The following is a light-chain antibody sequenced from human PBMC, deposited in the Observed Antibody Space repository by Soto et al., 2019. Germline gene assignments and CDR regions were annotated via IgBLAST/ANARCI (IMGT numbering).Light chain of an antibody. V-gene: IGLV1-51*01. CDR2: DST. Sequence: QSVLTQPPSVSAAPGQKVTISCSGSGSNVGTYSVSWYQHLPGPAPKLLIYDSTTRPSGIPDRFSGSKSGTSATLGITGLQTGDEAEYYCGVWDRRLTTYVFGPGTKLTVL. CDR1: GSNVGTYS. CDR3: GVWDRRLTTYV. J-gene: IGLJ1*01.